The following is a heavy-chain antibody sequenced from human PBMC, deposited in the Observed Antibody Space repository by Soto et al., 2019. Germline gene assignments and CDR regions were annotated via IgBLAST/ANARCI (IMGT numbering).Heavy chain of an antibody. D-gene: IGHD3-22*01. CDR2: IYYSGST. CDR1: GGSISSYY. Sequence: LSLTCTVSGGSISSYYWSWIRQPPGKGLEWIGYIYYSGSTNYNPSLKSRVTISVDTSKNQFSLKLSSVTAADTAVYYCARSLYYYDSSGYYAYYFDYWGQGTLVTVSS. CDR3: ARSLYYYDSSGYYAYYFDY. J-gene: IGHJ4*02. V-gene: IGHV4-59*01.